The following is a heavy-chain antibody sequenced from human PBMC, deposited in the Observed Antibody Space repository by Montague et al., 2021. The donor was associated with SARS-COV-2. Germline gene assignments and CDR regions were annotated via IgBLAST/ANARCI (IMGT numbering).Heavy chain of an antibody. CDR1: GDSVSISTVA. CDR2: TYFRSSFYN. V-gene: IGHV6-1*01. J-gene: IGHJ4*02. Sequence: CAISGDSVSISTVAWNWLRQSPSRGLEWLGRTYFRSSFYNDYALSVRGRLNIQPDSAKNQFSLQLTSVTPEDTAIYYCARQDTSGWLTFDYWGQGILVTVSS. D-gene: IGHD6-19*01. CDR3: ARQDTSGWLTFDY.